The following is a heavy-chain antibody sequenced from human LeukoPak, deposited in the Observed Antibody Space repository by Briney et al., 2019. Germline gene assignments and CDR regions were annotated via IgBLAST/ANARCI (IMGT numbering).Heavy chain of an antibody. CDR2: IICSGGST. D-gene: IGHD3-10*01. V-gene: IGHV3-23*01. Sequence: GGSLRLSCAASGFTFSSYAMSWVRQSPGKGLEWVSAIICSGGSTYYADSVKALFTTSRDNSKNPLYLQMNSLRAEDTAVYYCAKVSLQYGMDVWGQGTTVTVSS. CDR3: AKVSLQYGMDV. CDR1: GFTFSSYA. J-gene: IGHJ6*02.